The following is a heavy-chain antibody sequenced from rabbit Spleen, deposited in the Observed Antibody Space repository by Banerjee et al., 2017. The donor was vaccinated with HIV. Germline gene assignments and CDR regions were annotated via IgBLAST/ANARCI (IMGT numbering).Heavy chain of an antibody. Sequence: QEQLKESGGGLVQPGGSLKLTCKASGFSFSSGSYMCWVRQAPGKGLEWIACIYTGTIGTTYYATWAKGRFTCSKISSTTVTLQMTSLTAADTATYFCARDVGSSFSSYGMDLWGPGTLVTVS. CDR2: IYTGTIGTT. V-gene: IGHV1S45*01. J-gene: IGHJ6*01. CDR1: GFSFSSGSY. D-gene: IGHD8-1*01. CDR3: ARDVGSSFSSYGMDL.